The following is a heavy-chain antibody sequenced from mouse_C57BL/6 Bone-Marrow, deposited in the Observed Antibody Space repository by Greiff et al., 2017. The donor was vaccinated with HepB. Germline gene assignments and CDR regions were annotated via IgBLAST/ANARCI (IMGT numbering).Heavy chain of an antibody. J-gene: IGHJ4*01. V-gene: IGHV1-64*01. Sequence: QVQLQQPGAELVKPGASVKLSCKASGYTFTSYWMHWVKQRPGQGLEWIGMIHPNSGSTNYNEKFKSKATLTVDKSSSTAYMQLSSLTSEDSAVYYCARGTYYSNHGGAMGYWGQGTSVTVSS. D-gene: IGHD2-5*01. CDR2: IHPNSGST. CDR3: ARGTYYSNHGGAMGY. CDR1: GYTFTSYW.